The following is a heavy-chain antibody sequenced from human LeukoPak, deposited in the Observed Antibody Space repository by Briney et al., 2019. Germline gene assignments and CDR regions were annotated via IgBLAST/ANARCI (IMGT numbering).Heavy chain of an antibody. J-gene: IGHJ4*02. V-gene: IGHV4-39*01. CDR1: GGSISGSSYY. Sequence: MSSETLSLTCTVSGGSISGSSYYWGWIRQSPGKGLEWIGSIFYSGSTYYNPSLKSRVTISIDTSENQFSLKLSSVTAADTAVYYCATTPALAVAGTLDPKEWGQGTLVTVSS. CDR3: ATTPALAVAGTLDPKE. CDR2: IFYSGST. D-gene: IGHD6-19*01.